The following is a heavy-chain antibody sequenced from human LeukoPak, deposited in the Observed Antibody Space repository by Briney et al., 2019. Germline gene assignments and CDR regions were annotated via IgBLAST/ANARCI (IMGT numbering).Heavy chain of an antibody. J-gene: IGHJ4*02. D-gene: IGHD3-16*02. CDR3: ARDNENRYDYVWGSYREVPFGY. CDR2: ISAYNGNT. Sequence: ASVKVSCKASGFTFTSYGISWVRQAPGQGLEWMGWISAYNGNTNYAQKLQGRVTMTTDTSTSTAYMELRSLRSDDTAVYYCARDNENRYDYVWGSYREVPFGYWGQGTLVTVSS. V-gene: IGHV1-18*01. CDR1: GFTFTSYG.